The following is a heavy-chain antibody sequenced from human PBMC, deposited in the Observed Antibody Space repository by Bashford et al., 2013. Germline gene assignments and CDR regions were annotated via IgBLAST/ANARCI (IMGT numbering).Heavy chain of an antibody. J-gene: IGHJ5*02. CDR1: GGTFSSYA. CDR2: INPSGGAT. V-gene: IGHV1-46*01. CDR3: TRELTWNHNWFDP. D-gene: IGHD1-1*01. Sequence: ASVKVSCKASGGTFSSYAISWVRQAPGQGLEWMGIINPSGGATSYAQKFQGRVTMTRDTSTSTVYMELSRLRSEDTAVYYCTRELTWNHNWFDPWGQGTLVTVSS.